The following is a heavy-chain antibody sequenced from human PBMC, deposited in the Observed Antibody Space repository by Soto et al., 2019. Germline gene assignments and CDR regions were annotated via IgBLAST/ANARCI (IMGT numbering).Heavy chain of an antibody. CDR3: ARDGRGWGKLSLFEY. J-gene: IGHJ4*02. V-gene: IGHV3-53*01. CDR1: GFTVNSDY. D-gene: IGHD1-26*01. Sequence: GSLRLSCAASGFTVNSDYMNWIRQTPGKGLEWVAFIYNGESTHYADSVKGRFTISSDRSKNTLYLQMNSLRIEDTAVYYCARDGRGWGKLSLFEYWGQGTMVTVSS. CDR2: IYNGEST.